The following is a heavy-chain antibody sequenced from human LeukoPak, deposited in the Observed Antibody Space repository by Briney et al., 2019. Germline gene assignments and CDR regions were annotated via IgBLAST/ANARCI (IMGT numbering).Heavy chain of an antibody. Sequence: PSETLSLTCAVYGGSFSGYYWSWIRQPPGKGLEWIGEINHSGSTNYNPSLKSRVTISVDTSKNQFSLKLSSVTAADTAVYYCARGSLLWFGGLKNWFDPWGQGTLVTVSS. CDR3: ARGSLLWFGGLKNWFDP. J-gene: IGHJ5*02. CDR1: GGSFSGYY. CDR2: INHSGST. V-gene: IGHV4-34*01. D-gene: IGHD3-10*01.